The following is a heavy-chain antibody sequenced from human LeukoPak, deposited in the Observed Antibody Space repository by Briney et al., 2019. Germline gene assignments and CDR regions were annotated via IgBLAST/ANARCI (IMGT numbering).Heavy chain of an antibody. CDR2: ISTSSTYI. CDR3: AAYYYGSGRY. J-gene: IGHJ4*02. CDR1: GFTFGSYS. V-gene: IGHV3-21*01. D-gene: IGHD3-10*01. Sequence: PGGSLRLSCAASGFTFGSYSMNWVRQAPGKGLEWVASISTSSTYIYYAGSVKGRFTISRDNAENSLYLQMNSLRAEDSAVYYCAAYYYGSGRYWGQGTLVTVSS.